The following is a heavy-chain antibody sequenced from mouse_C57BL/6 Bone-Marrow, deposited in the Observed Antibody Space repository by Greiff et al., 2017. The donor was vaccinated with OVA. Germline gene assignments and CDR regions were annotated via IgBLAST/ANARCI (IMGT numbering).Heavy chain of an antibody. V-gene: IGHV1-82*01. J-gene: IGHJ2*01. D-gene: IGHD1-1*01. CDR2: IYPGDGDT. CDR3: AVITRGY. Sequence: LQESGPELVKPGASVKISCKASGYAFSSSWMNWVKQRPGKGLEWIGRIYPGDGDTNYNGKFKGKATLTADKSSSTAYMQLSSLTSEDSAVYFCAVITRGYWGQGTTLTVSS. CDR1: GYAFSSSW.